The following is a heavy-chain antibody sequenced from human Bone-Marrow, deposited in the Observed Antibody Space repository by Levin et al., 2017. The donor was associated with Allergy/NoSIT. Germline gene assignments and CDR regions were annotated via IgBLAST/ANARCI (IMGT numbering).Heavy chain of an antibody. CDR3: ARLPSGSYNPTYYYYGMDV. V-gene: IGHV1-69*13. Sequence: SVKVSCKASGGTFSSYAISWVRQAPGQGLEWMGGIIPIFGTANYAQKFQGRVTITADESTSTAYMELSSLRSEDTAVYYCARLPSGSYNPTYYYYGMDVWGQGTTVTVSS. CDR1: GGTFSSYA. CDR2: IIPIFGTA. J-gene: IGHJ6*02. D-gene: IGHD3-10*01.